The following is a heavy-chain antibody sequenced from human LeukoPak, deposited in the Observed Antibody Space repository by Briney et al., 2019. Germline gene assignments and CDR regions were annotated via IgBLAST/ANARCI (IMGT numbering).Heavy chain of an antibody. J-gene: IGHJ5*02. CDR3: AREGQAGYCTNGVCYGLDP. V-gene: IGHV4-31*03. CDR2: IYYSGST. CDR1: GGSISSGGYY. D-gene: IGHD2-8*01. Sequence: SETLSLTCTVSGGSISSGGYYWSWIRQHPGKGLEWIGYIYYSGSTYYNPSLKSRVTISVDTSKNQFSLKLSSVTAADTAAYYCAREGQAGYCTNGVCYGLDPWGQGTLVTVSS.